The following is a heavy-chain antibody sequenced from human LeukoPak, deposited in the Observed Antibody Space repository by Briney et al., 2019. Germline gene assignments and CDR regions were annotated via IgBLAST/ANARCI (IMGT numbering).Heavy chain of an antibody. Sequence: SETLSLTCTVSGGSISSSNDYWSWIRQPAGKVLEWIGRIYTSGTTNYNPSLKSRVTISIDTSKNQFSLKLSSVTAADTAVYYCARGLWFGDENPPYFDYWGQGTLVTVSS. CDR1: GGSISSSNDY. D-gene: IGHD3-10*01. J-gene: IGHJ4*02. CDR2: IYTSGTT. V-gene: IGHV4-61*02. CDR3: ARGLWFGDENPPYFDY.